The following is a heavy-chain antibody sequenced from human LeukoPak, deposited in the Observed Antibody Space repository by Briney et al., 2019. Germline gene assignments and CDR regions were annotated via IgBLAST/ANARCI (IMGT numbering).Heavy chain of an antibody. J-gene: IGHJ4*02. CDR3: VARDGGYGDY. CDR2: IKQDGSEK. D-gene: IGHD5-24*01. CDR1: GFTFSSYW. Sequence: GGSLRLSCAASGFTFSSYWMSWVRQAPGKGLEWVATIKQDGSEKYYVGSVKGRFTISRDNAKNSLYLQMNNLRAEDTAVYYCVARDGGYGDYWGQGTLVTVSS. V-gene: IGHV3-7*03.